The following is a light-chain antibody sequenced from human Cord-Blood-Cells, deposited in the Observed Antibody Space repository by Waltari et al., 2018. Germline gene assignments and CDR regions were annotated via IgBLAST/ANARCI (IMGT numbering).Light chain of an antibody. CDR1: SSNIGSNY. CDR2: MNN. CDR3: AAWDDSLSGWV. Sequence: QSVLTQPPSASGTPGQRVTISCSGSSSNIGSNYVYWYQQLPGTAPKLRLYMNNQRPSGFPDRFSGSKSGTSASLAISGLRSEDEADYYCAAWDDSLSGWVFGGGTKLTVL. J-gene: IGLJ3*02. V-gene: IGLV1-47*01.